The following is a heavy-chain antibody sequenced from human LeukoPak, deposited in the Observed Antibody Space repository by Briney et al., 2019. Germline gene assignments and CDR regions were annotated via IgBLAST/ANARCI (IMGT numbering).Heavy chain of an antibody. D-gene: IGHD1-1*01. V-gene: IGHV1-2*02. CDR1: GYTFTGQY. J-gene: IGHJ3*02. Sequence: ASVKVSCKASGYTFTGQYMHWVRQAPGQGLEWMGWINPNSGATNYAQKFQGRVTMTRDTSITTAYMELSRLISDDTAVYYCARDRARVGTMVDGFEIWGQGTAVTVSS. CDR3: ARDRARVGTMVDGFEI. CDR2: INPNSGAT.